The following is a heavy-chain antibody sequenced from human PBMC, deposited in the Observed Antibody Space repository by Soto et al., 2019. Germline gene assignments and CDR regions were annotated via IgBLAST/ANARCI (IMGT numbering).Heavy chain of an antibody. J-gene: IGHJ6*02. CDR2: ISWNSGSI. CDR3: AKDAITMVRGVISYYGMDG. D-gene: IGHD3-10*01. Sequence: EVQLVESGGGLVQPGRSLRLSCAASGFTFDDYAMHWVRQAPGKGLEWVSGISWNSGSIGYADSVKGRFTISRDNAKNSRYLQMNRLRAEATALYCCAKDAITMVRGVISYYGMDGWGQGTTVTVSS. V-gene: IGHV3-9*01. CDR1: GFTFDDYA.